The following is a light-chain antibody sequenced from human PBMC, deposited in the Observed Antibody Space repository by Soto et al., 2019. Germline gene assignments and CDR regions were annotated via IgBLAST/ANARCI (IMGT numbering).Light chain of an antibody. J-gene: IGKJ5*01. Sequence: EIVLTQSPGILSLSPGERATVSCRASQSVSSSYLAWYHQKPGQAPRLLIYGASSRSTGIPDRLSGGGSGTDLTLTISILEPEDFAVYYCQPYGSSPFTFGQGTRLDSK. CDR3: QPYGSSPFT. V-gene: IGKV3-20*01. CDR2: GAS. CDR1: QSVSSSY.